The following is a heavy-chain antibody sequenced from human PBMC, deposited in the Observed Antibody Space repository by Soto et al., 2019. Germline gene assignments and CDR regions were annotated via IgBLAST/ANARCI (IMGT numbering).Heavy chain of an antibody. CDR2: IYRSGSS. CDR1: GASISSGGYY. CDR3: ARTGGDTAYYFDS. D-gene: IGHD3-16*01. J-gene: IGHJ4*02. V-gene: IGHV4-31*03. Sequence: SETLSLTCTVSGASISSGGYYWSWIRQHPGKGLEWIGFIYRSGSSYYNPSLKNRITISVDTSKNQFSLMLSSLNAADTAAYYCARTGGDTAYYFDSWGQGAQVTVSS.